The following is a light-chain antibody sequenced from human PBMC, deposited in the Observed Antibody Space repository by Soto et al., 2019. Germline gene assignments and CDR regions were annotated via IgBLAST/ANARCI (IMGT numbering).Light chain of an antibody. CDR1: QSVLYSSNNKNY. CDR2: WAS. Sequence: DIVLTQSPDSLAVSLGERATINCKSSQSVLYSSNNKNYLAWYQQKPGQPPKLLIYWASTRESGVPDRFSGSGSGTDFTLTISSLQAEDVAVYYCQQYYSTRRTSGQGTKVEIK. V-gene: IGKV4-1*01. CDR3: QQYYSTRRT. J-gene: IGKJ1*01.